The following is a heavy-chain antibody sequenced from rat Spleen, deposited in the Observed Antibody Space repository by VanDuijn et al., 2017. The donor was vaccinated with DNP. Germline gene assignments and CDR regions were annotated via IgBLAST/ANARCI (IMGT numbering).Heavy chain of an antibody. J-gene: IGHJ2*01. CDR2: IWSNGGT. CDR1: GFSLTSYG. Sequence: QVQMKETGPGLVQTTQTLSVTCTVSGFSLTSYGVHWVRQAPGTGLEWMGVIWSNGGTDYNSAIKSRLSISRDTSKSQVFLKMNSLQTEDTAMYFCATPGYWGQGVMVTVSS. D-gene: IGHD3-1*01. V-gene: IGHV2-77*01. CDR3: ATPGY.